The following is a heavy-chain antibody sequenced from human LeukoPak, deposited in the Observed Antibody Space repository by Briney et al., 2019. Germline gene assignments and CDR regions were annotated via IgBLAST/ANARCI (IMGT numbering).Heavy chain of an antibody. CDR3: AKAPLRIAVAGVDY. D-gene: IGHD6-19*01. J-gene: IGHJ4*02. Sequence: PGGSLRLSCAASGFTFSSYAMSWVRQAPGKGLEWVSGISGSGGSTYYADSVKGRFTISRDNSKNTLYLQMNSLRAEDTAVYYCAKAPLRIAVAGVDYWGQGTLVTVSS. CDR1: GFTFSSYA. V-gene: IGHV3-23*01. CDR2: ISGSGGST.